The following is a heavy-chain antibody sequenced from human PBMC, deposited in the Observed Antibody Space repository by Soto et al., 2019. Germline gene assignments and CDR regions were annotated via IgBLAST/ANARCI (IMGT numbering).Heavy chain of an antibody. V-gene: IGHV4-34*01. Sequence: SETLSLTCTVSGASINSGGYYWSWIRQPPGKGLEWIGEINHSGTTKYNPSLKSRVTISVDTSKNQFSLKLSSVTAADTAVYYCASPSRFDSSGYYFDSWGQGTQVTVSS. CDR3: ASPSRFDSSGYYFDS. CDR1: GASINSGGYY. CDR2: INHSGTT. J-gene: IGHJ4*02. D-gene: IGHD3-22*01.